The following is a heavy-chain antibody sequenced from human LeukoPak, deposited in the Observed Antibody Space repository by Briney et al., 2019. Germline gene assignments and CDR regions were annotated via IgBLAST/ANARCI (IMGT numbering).Heavy chain of an antibody. D-gene: IGHD4-17*01. CDR2: IYYSGST. J-gene: IGHJ6*02. V-gene: IGHV4-31*03. CDR3: ANSYGAQGSYYYYYYGMDV. CDR1: GGSISSGGYY. Sequence: SETLSLTCTVSGGSISSGGYYWSWIRQHPGKGLEWIGYIYYSGSTYYNPSLKSRVTISVDTSKNQFSLKLSSVTAADTAVYYCANSYGAQGSYYYYYYGMDVWGQGTTVTVSS.